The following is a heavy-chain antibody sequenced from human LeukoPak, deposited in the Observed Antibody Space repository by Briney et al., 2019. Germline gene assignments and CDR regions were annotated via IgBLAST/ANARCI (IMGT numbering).Heavy chain of an antibody. CDR1: GFTFDDYG. Sequence: RPGGSLRLSCAASGFTFDDYGMSWVRQAPGKGLEWVSGINWNGGSTGYADSVKGRFTISRDNAKNSLYLQMNSLRAEDTAVYYCARDYGSGSYLDYWGQGTLVTVSS. CDR3: ARDYGSGSYLDY. J-gene: IGHJ4*02. V-gene: IGHV3-20*04. CDR2: INWNGGST. D-gene: IGHD3-10*01.